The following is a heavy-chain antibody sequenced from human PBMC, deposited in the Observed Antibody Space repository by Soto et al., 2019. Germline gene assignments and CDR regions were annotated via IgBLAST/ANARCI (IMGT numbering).Heavy chain of an antibody. CDR3: ARASDYYDSSGYYHFPHPHFDY. D-gene: IGHD3-22*01. CDR1: GGSISSGGYS. CDR2: IYHSRST. Sequence: PSETLSLTCAVSGGSISSGGYSWSWIRQPPGKGLEWIGYIYHSRSTYYNPSLKSRVTISVDRSKNQFSLKLSSVTAADTAVYYCARASDYYDSSGYYHFPHPHFDYWGQGTLVTVSS. J-gene: IGHJ4*02. V-gene: IGHV4-30-2*01.